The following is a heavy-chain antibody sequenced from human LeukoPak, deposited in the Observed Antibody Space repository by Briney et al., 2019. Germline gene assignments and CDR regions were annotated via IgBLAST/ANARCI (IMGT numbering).Heavy chain of an antibody. Sequence: SETLSLTCTVSGGSISSYYWSWIRQPPGKGLEWIGYIYYSGSTNYNPSLKSRVTISVDTSKNQFSLKLSSVTAADTAVYYCARGQLRGYNWFDPWGQGTLVTVSS. J-gene: IGHJ5*02. V-gene: IGHV4-59*12. CDR1: GGSISSYY. CDR2: IYYSGST. CDR3: ARGQLRGYNWFDP. D-gene: IGHD1-26*01.